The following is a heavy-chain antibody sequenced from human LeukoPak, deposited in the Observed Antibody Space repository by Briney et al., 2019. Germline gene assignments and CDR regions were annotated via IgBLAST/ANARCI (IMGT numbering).Heavy chain of an antibody. V-gene: IGHV4-38-2*02. CDR1: GYSISSGYY. CDR3: VRDWAHCGGDCYPGY. Sequence: PSETLSLTCAVSGYSISSGYYWGWIRQPRGQGLERIGSIYHTGRTYYNPSLKSRVTISIDTSKNQFSLKLSSVTAADTAVYYCVRDWAHCGGDCYPGYWGQGTLVTVSS. J-gene: IGHJ4*02. CDR2: IYHTGRT. D-gene: IGHD2-21*02.